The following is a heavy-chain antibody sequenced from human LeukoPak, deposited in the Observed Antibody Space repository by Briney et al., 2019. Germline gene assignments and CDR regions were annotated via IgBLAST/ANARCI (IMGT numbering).Heavy chain of an antibody. CDR3: ARDPRIAVTGTTPYDYFFHMDV. J-gene: IGHJ6*03. Sequence: GRSLRLSCAASGFTFSSYAMHWVRQAPGKGLEWVALISHDGTNKYYTDSVKGRFTISRDSSKNTVFLQVSTLRAQDTAVYYCARDPRIAVTGTTPYDYFFHMDVWGKGTTVTVSS. D-gene: IGHD6-19*01. CDR2: ISHDGTNK. CDR1: GFTFSSYA. V-gene: IGHV3-30*04.